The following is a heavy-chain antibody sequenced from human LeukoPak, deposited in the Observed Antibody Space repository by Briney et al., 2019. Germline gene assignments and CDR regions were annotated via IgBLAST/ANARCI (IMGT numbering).Heavy chain of an antibody. J-gene: IGHJ5*02. CDR2: IYTSGST. CDR3: ASLGSGSYYWFDP. D-gene: IGHD1-26*01. V-gene: IGHV4-4*09. Sequence: SETLSLTCTVSGGSISSYYWSWIRQPPGKGLEWIGCIYTSGSTNYNPSLKSRVTISVDTSKNQFSLKQSSVTAADTAVYYCASLGSGSYYWFDPWGQGTLVTVSS. CDR1: GGSISSYY.